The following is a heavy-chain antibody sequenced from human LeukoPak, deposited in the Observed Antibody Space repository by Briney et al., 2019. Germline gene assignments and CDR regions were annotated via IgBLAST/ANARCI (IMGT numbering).Heavy chain of an antibody. CDR3: AGAPITSYYYMDV. Sequence: GGSLRLSCAASGFTVSSNFMTWVRQAPGKGLEWVSLIYSDGNTYYADSVKGRFTISRDNSRNTLYLQMNSLRVKDTAVYYCAGAPITSYYYMDVWGKGTTVTVSS. J-gene: IGHJ6*03. V-gene: IGHV3-53*01. CDR2: IYSDGNT. D-gene: IGHD3-10*01. CDR1: GFTVSSNF.